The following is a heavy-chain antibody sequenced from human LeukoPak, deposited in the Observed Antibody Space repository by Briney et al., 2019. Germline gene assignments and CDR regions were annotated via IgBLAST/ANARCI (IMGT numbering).Heavy chain of an antibody. D-gene: IGHD2-21*01. CDR2: INHSGST. V-gene: IGHV4-34*01. CDR1: GGSFSGYY. Sequence: SETLSLTCAVYGGSFSGYYWSWIRQPPGKGLEWIGEINHSGSTNYNPSLKSRATISVDTSKNQFSLKLSSVTAADTAVYYCARTSGCGPLSLYYYYMDVWGKGTTVTVSS. CDR3: ARTSGCGPLSLYYYYMDV. J-gene: IGHJ6*03.